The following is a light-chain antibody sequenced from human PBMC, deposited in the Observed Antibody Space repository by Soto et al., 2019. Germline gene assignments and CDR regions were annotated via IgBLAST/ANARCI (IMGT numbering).Light chain of an antibody. J-gene: IGKJ4*01. CDR1: QSLLHSGGHNF. CDR2: LGS. Sequence: DIVMTQSPVSLPVTPGEPASISCRASQSLLHSGGHNFLDWYLQKPGQSPQVLIYLGSNRASGVDDRFSCSGSGADFTLEISRVEAEDVGVYYCMQTLQTPLTFGGGTKVEIK. CDR3: MQTLQTPLT. V-gene: IGKV2-28*01.